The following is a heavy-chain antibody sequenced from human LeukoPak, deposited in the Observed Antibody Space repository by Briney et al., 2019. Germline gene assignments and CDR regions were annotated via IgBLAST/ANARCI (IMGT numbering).Heavy chain of an antibody. CDR1: GIPFSHAW. V-gene: IGHV3-15*05. CDR3: TTAPGTIVRGVFIDA. D-gene: IGHD3-10*01. J-gene: IGHJ6*03. CDR2: IKGKNDGETP. Sequence: GGSLRLPFAASGIPFSHAWLSWVRQAPGKGLEWVGRIKGKNDGETPDYVAPVKGRFTLSRDDSKNTVFLQMNSLKTEDTGMYYCTTAPGTIVRGVFIDAWGTGTAVTVSS.